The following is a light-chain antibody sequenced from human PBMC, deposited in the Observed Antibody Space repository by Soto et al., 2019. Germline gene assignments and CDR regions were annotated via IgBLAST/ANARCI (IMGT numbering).Light chain of an antibody. CDR2: DAS. J-gene: IGKJ1*01. CDR1: QSISSW. CDR3: QQYNSYWT. Sequence: DIQMTQSPSTLSASVGDRVTITCRASQSISSWLAWYQQKPGKAPKLLIYDASSLESGVPSSFSGSGSGTEFTLTISSLQPDDFATYYYQQYNSYWTFGQGTKVEIK. V-gene: IGKV1-5*01.